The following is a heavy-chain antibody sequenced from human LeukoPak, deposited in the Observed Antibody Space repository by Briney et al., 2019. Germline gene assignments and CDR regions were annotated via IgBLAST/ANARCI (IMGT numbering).Heavy chain of an antibody. J-gene: IGHJ4*02. CDR2: IDSDGTYT. D-gene: IGHD6-13*01. CDR1: GFRFSDYW. Sequence: GGSLRLSCEVSGFRFSDYWMNWVRQAPGKGLVWVSRIDSDGTYTNYADSVKGRFTISRDNAKNSLYLQMNSLRAEDTAVYYCARDGAGRQQLVLFGYWGQGTLVTVSS. CDR3: ARDGAGRQQLVLFGY. V-gene: IGHV3-74*01.